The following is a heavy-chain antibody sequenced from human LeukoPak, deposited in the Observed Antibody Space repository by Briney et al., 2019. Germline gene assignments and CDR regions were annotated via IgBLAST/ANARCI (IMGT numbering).Heavy chain of an antibody. CDR3: ARDWTLINDMTTGTGILDY. CDR1: GVTFSSYA. J-gene: IGHJ4*02. Sequence: GGSLRLSCAASGVTFSSYAMHWVRQAPGKGLEWVAAISYDGSNKYYADSVKGRFTISRDNSKNTLYLQMNSLRAEDTAVYYCARDWTLINDMTTGTGILDYWGQGTLVTVSS. D-gene: IGHD4-17*01. CDR2: ISYDGSNK. V-gene: IGHV3-30-3*01.